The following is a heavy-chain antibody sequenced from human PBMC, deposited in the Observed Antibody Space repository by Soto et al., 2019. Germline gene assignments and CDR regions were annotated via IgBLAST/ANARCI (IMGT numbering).Heavy chain of an antibody. Sequence: QVQLVESGGGVVQPGRSLRLSCAASGFTFRSYGMHWVRQAPGKGLEWVAVISYDGSKKYYGDSVKGRFTISRDNSKNTLSLQMNSLRAEDTAVYYCAKDLWIFTVTSGALDYWGQGTLVTVSS. CDR1: GFTFRSYG. CDR3: AKDLWIFTVTSGALDY. D-gene: IGHD3-9*01. CDR2: ISYDGSKK. J-gene: IGHJ4*02. V-gene: IGHV3-30*18.